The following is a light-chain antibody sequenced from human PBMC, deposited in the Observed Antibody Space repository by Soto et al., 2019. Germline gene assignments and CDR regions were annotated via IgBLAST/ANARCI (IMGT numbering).Light chain of an antibody. J-gene: IGLJ1*01. CDR3: SSYTSSSLYV. V-gene: IGLV2-14*01. CDR1: TSDVGGYNY. CDR2: EVR. Sequence: QSVLTQPATVSGSPGQSITISCTGTTSDVGGYNYVSWYQQRPGKAPKPMIYEVRNRPSGISNRFSGSKSGNTASLTISGLQAEDEADYYCSSYTSSSLYVFGAGTKVTVL.